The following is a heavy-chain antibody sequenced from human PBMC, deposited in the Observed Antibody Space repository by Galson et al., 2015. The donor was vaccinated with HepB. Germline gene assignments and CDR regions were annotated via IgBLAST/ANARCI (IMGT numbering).Heavy chain of an antibody. CDR3: AKGITDSGGPDDAFDT. D-gene: IGHD6-19*01. CDR1: GFTFTSYA. CDR2: LNDAGSTT. Sequence: SLRLSCAASGFTFTSYALTWVRQVPGRGLEWVSVLNDAGSTTHYADSVKGRFTISRDNPENTVYLQLNSLRADDTAVYYCAKGITDSGGPDDAFDTWGQGTMVTV. V-gene: IGHV3-23*01. J-gene: IGHJ3*02.